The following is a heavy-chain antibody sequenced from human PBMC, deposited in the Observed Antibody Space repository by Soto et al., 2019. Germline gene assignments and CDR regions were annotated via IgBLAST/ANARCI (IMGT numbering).Heavy chain of an antibody. CDR2: IYPGDSDT. CDR1: GYSFTSYW. J-gene: IGHJ6*02. CDR3: ARRSSSSSVYYYYYGMDV. Sequence: VESLKISCKGSGYSFTSYWIGWLRQMPGKGLEWMGIIYPGDSDTRYSPSFQGQVTISADKSISTAYLQWSSLKASDTAMYYCARRSSSSSVYYYYYGMDVWGQGTTVTV. V-gene: IGHV5-51*01. D-gene: IGHD6-6*01.